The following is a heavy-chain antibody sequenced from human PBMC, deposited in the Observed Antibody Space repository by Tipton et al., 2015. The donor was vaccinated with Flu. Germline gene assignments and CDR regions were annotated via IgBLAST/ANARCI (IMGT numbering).Heavy chain of an antibody. D-gene: IGHD6-6*01. CDR3: ATSSSGEGPVDY. Sequence: QLVQSGAEVKKPGASVKVSCKASGYTFTSYYMHWVRQAPGQGLEWMGIINPSGGSTSYGQKFQGRVTMTRDTSTSTVYMELSSMRSEDTAVYYGATSSSGEGPVDYWGQGTLVTVSS. J-gene: IGHJ4*02. CDR1: GYTFTSYY. CDR2: INPSGGST. V-gene: IGHV1-46*01.